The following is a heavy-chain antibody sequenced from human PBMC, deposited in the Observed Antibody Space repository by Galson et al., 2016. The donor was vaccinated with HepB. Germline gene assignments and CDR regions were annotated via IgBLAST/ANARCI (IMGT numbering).Heavy chain of an antibody. CDR2: IRSGGGST. D-gene: IGHD4-17*01. Sequence: SLRLSCAASGFTFNNYVMNWVRQAPGKGLEWVSSIRSGGGSTYYADSVKGRFTISRDNSKNTLYLQMNSLRAEDTAVYYCAQARADDYGDYGGLGWGQGTLVTVSS. CDR1: GFTFNNYV. CDR3: AQARADDYGDYGGLG. V-gene: IGHV3-23*01. J-gene: IGHJ4*02.